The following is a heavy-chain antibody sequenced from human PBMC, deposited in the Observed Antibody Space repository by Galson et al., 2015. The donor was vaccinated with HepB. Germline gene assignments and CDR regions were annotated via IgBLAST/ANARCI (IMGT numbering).Heavy chain of an antibody. Sequence: SVEVSCKASEYTFTGYYMHWVRQAPGQGLEWMGWINPNSGGQNYAQKFQGWVTMTRDTSISTAYMELIRLRSDDTAVYYCARSPGGGYSYGCVDNWFNPWGQGTLVTVSS. V-gene: IGHV1-2*04. D-gene: IGHD5-18*01. J-gene: IGHJ5*02. CDR1: EYTFTGYY. CDR2: INPNSGGQ. CDR3: ARSPGGGYSYGCVDNWFNP.